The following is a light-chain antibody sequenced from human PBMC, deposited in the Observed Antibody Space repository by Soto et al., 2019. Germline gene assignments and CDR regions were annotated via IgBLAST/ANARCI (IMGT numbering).Light chain of an antibody. CDR2: TAS. CDR3: QQLNNYPLT. CDR1: QNIATY. J-gene: IGKJ4*01. V-gene: IGKV1-9*01. Sequence: DIQMTQSPSSLSASVGDRVTITCRASQNIATYLNWYQQTPGKAPKLLIYTASTLQSGVPSRFSGSGSDTEFTLTISSLQPEDFATYYCQQLNNYPLTFGGGTKVDIK.